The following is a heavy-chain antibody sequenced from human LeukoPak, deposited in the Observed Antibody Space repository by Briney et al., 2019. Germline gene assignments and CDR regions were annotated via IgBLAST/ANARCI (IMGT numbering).Heavy chain of an antibody. J-gene: IGHJ4*02. CDR2: ISGSGGST. Sequence: PGGSLRLSCAASGFTFSSYAMSWVRQAPGKRLEWVSAISGSGGSTYYADSVKGRFTISRDNSKNTLYLQMNSLRAEDTAVYYCAKTDSSSWYSYYFDYWGQGTLVTVSS. V-gene: IGHV3-23*01. D-gene: IGHD6-13*01. CDR1: GFTFSSYA. CDR3: AKTDSSSWYSYYFDY.